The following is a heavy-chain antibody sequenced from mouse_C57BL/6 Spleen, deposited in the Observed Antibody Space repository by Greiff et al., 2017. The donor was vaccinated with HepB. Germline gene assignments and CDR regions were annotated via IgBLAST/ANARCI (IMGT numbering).Heavy chain of an antibody. CDR3: ARDHDGWYFDV. D-gene: IGHD2-3*01. J-gene: IGHJ1*03. V-gene: IGHV3-6*01. CDR1: GYSITSGYY. Sequence: EVKLLESGPGLVKPSQSLSLTCSVTGYSITSGYYWNWIRQFPGNKLEWMGYISYDGSNNYNPSLKNRISITRDTSKNQFFLKLNSVTTEDTATYYCARDHDGWYFDVWGTGTTVTVSS. CDR2: ISYDGSN.